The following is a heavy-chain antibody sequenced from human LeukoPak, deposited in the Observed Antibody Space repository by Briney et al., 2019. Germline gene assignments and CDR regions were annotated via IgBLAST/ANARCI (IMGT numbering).Heavy chain of an antibody. Sequence: GGSLRLSCAASGFTFSSYAMNWVRQAPGKGLEWVSYISSSSSTIYYADSVKGRFTISRDNAKNSLYLQMNSLRAEDAAVYYCARDRRYYDSSGYYVYGMDVWGQGTTVTVSS. J-gene: IGHJ6*02. CDR3: ARDRRYYDSSGYYVYGMDV. D-gene: IGHD3-22*01. V-gene: IGHV3-48*04. CDR1: GFTFSSYA. CDR2: ISSSSSTI.